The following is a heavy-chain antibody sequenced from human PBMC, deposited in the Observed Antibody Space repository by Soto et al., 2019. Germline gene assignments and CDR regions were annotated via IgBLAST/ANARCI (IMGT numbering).Heavy chain of an antibody. D-gene: IGHD3-10*01. V-gene: IGHV1-18*01. J-gene: IGHJ6*02. CDR3: ARGRGVKVPTHYYYGMDV. CDR1: GYTFTSYG. Sequence: ASVKVSCKASGYTFTSYGISWVRQAPGQGLEWMGWISAYNGNTNYAQKLQGRVTMTTDTSTSTAYMELRSLRSDDTAVYYCARGRGVKVPTHYYYGMDVWGQGTTVTVSS. CDR2: ISAYNGNT.